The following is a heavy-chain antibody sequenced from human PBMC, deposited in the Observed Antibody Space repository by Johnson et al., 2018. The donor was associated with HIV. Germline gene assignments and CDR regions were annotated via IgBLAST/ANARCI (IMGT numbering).Heavy chain of an antibody. CDR1: GFTFSSYV. V-gene: IGHV3-30*04. D-gene: IGHD3-22*01. J-gene: IGHJ3*02. CDR2: ISYDGSNK. Sequence: VQLVESGGGVVQPGRSLRLSCAASGFTFSSYVMHWVLQAPGKGLEWVAVISYDGSNKYYADSVKGRFTISRDNSKNTLYLQMNSLRAEDTAVYYCARNYYDSSDAFDIWGQGTMVTVSS. CDR3: ARNYYDSSDAFDI.